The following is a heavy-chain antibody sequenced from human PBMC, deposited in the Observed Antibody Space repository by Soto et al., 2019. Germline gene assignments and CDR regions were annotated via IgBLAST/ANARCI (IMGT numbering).Heavy chain of an antibody. D-gene: IGHD1-26*01. CDR3: ARIRGNSFSLDY. CDR1: GGSSSNSY. CDR2: IYSSGST. J-gene: IGHJ4*02. Sequence: PTSTLSLTRAVSGGSSSNSYWSWIRQPPGKGLELIGYIYSSGSTNYNPSLKSRITISLHSSKNQFSLRLSSVTAADTAVYYCARIRGNSFSLDYWGQGTLVTVPQ. V-gene: IGHV4-59*01.